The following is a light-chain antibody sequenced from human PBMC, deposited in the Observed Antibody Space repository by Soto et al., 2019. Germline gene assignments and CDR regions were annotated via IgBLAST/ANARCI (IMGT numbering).Light chain of an antibody. CDR3: QQAGA. CDR1: QSVRSY. J-gene: IGKJ5*01. CDR2: DAS. V-gene: IGKV3-11*01. Sequence: PGARATLSCRASQSVRSYLGWYQQRPGQAPRLLIYDASNRATGIPARFSGSGSGTDFTLSISSLEPEDSAVYYCQQAGAFGQGTRLEIK.